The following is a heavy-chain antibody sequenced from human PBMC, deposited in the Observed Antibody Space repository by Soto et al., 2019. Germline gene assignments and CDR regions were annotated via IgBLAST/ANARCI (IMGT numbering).Heavy chain of an antibody. J-gene: IGHJ4*02. V-gene: IGHV4-30-4*01. CDR2: IYYSGST. D-gene: IGHD6-13*01. CDR1: GGSISSGDYY. Sequence: SETLSLTCTVSGGSISSGDYYWSWLRHPPGKGLEWIGYIYYSGSTYYNPSLKSRVTISVDTSKNQFSLKLSSVTAADTAVYYCARSPHIAAAGQFDYWGQGTLVTVSS. CDR3: ARSPHIAAAGQFDY.